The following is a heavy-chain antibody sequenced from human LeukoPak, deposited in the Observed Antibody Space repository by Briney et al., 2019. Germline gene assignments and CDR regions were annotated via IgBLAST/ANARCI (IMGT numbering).Heavy chain of an antibody. Sequence: GGSLRLSCAASGFTFSTYGMHWVRQAPGKGLEWVAVIWYDGSNEYYTDSVKGRFTISRDDSKNTLYLQMDSLRAEDTAVYFCARAMMVVANLWGVYDYWGQGTLVTVSS. J-gene: IGHJ4*02. CDR3: ARAMMVVANLWGVYDY. V-gene: IGHV3-33*01. CDR2: IWYDGSNE. CDR1: GFTFSTYG. D-gene: IGHD3-22*01.